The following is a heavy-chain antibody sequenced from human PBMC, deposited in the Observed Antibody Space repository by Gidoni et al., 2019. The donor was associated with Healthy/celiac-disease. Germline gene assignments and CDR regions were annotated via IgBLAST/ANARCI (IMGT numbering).Heavy chain of an antibody. D-gene: IGHD4-17*01. J-gene: IGHJ6*02. Sequence: QAQLQQWGAGLFKPSETLSLTCAVYGGSFRGYYWSWIRQPPGKGLEWIGEINHSGSTNYNPSLKSRLTISVDTSKNQFSLKLSSVTAADTAVYYCAREDYGDYGGYYYYYYGMDVWGQGTTVTVSS. CDR2: INHSGST. V-gene: IGHV4-34*01. CDR1: GGSFRGYY. CDR3: AREDYGDYGGYYYYYYGMDV.